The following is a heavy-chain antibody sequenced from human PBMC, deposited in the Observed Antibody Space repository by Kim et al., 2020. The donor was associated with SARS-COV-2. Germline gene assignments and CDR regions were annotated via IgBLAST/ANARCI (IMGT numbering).Heavy chain of an antibody. D-gene: IGHD2-15*01. CDR2: ISSSSSTI. V-gene: IGHV3-48*04. CDR3: ARYCSGGSCYYYYYYGMDV. J-gene: IGHJ6*02. CDR1: GFTFSSYS. Sequence: GGSLRLSCAASGFTFSSYSMNWVRQAPGKGLEWVSYISSSSSTIYYADSVKGRFTISRDNAKNSLYLQMNSLRAEDTAVYYCARYCSGGSCYYYYYYGMDVWGQGTTVTVSS.